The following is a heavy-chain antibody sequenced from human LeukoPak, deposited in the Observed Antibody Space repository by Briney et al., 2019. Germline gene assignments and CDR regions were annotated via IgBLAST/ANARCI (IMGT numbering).Heavy chain of an antibody. CDR3: ASLWELTMA. V-gene: IGHV3-48*03. CDR2: ISIGGDTR. J-gene: IGHJ5*02. Sequence: GESLRLSCAASGFRFSNYEMDWVRQAPAKGLEWVSYISIGGDTRHYADSVKGRFTISRDNAKNSVYLQMNSLRAEDTAVYFCASLWELTMAWGQGTLVTVSS. CDR1: GFRFSNYE. D-gene: IGHD3-16*01.